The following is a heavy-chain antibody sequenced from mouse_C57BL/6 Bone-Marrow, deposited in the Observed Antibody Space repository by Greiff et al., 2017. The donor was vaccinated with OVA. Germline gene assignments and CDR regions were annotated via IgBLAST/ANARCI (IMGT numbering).Heavy chain of an antibody. V-gene: IGHV1-78*01. CDR1: GYTFTDYT. Sequence: VQLQQSDAELVKPGASVKISCKVSGYTFTDYTIHWMKQRPEQGLEWIGYIYPSDGSTKYNEKFKSKATLPADKSSSTAYMQLNSLTSEDSAVYCCTRRVDYYAMDYWGQGTSVTVSS. D-gene: IGHD1-1*01. J-gene: IGHJ4*01. CDR3: TRRVDYYAMDY. CDR2: IYPSDGST.